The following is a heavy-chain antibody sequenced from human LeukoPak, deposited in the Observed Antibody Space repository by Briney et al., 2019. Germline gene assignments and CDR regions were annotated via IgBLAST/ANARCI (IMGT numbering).Heavy chain of an antibody. D-gene: IGHD3-22*01. CDR1: GGSISSSSYY. Sequence: SETLSLTCTVSGGSISSSSYYWGWIRQPPGKGLEWIGSIYYSGSTYYNPSLKSRVTISVDTSKNQFSLKLSSVTAADTAVYYCARAGSMIVVLDAFDIWGQGTMVTVSS. J-gene: IGHJ3*02. CDR2: IYYSGST. V-gene: IGHV4-39*07. CDR3: ARAGSMIVVLDAFDI.